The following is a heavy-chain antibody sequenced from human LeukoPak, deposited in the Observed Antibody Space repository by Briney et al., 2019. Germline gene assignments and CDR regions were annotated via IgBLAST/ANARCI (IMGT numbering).Heavy chain of an antibody. CDR3: AREDGYCSGGNCYSYFDS. V-gene: IGHV3-33*01. CDR2: IWYDGSNK. Sequence: GGSLRLSCAASGFTFSSYGMHWVRQAPGKGLKWVAVIWYDGSNKYYADSVKGRFTISRDNSKNTLYLQMNSLRAEDTAVYFCAREDGYCSGGNCYSYFDSWGQGTLVTVSS. CDR1: GFTFSSYG. J-gene: IGHJ4*02. D-gene: IGHD2-15*01.